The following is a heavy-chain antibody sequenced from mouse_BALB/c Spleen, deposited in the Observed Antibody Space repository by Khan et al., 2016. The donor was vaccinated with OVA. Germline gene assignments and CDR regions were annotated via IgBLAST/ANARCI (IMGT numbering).Heavy chain of an antibody. CDR3: ARSPYGNFAY. D-gene: IGHD2-1*01. J-gene: IGHJ3*01. V-gene: IGHV5-9-3*01. CDR1: GFTFSTYA. Sequence: EVQRVESGGGLVKPGGSLKLSCAASGFTFSTYAMSWVRQTPEKRLEWVATISSDGDYTYFPDNVTGRFTISRDNAKNTLCLQMTSLRSEDTAMYYWARSPYGNFAYWGQGTLVTVSA. CDR2: ISSDGDYT.